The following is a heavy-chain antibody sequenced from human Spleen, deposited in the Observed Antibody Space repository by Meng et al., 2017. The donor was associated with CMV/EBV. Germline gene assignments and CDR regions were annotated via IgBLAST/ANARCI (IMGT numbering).Heavy chain of an antibody. V-gene: IGHV1-18*01. CDR3: ARDHLYYYDSSGYYGFWSGLYYYYYGMDV. D-gene: IGHD3-22*01. J-gene: IGHJ6*02. Sequence: ASVKVSCKASGYTFTSYGISWVRQAPGQGLEWMGWISAYNGNTNYAQKLQGRVTMTTDTSTSTAYMELRSLRSDDTAVYYCARDHLYYYDSSGYYGFWSGLYYYYYGMDVWGQGTTVTVSS. CDR1: GYTFTSYG. CDR2: ISAYNGNT.